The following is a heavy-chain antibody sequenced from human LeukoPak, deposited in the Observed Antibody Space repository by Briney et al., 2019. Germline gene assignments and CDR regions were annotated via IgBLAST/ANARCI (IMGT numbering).Heavy chain of an antibody. CDR1: GFTFSSYS. Sequence: GGSLRLSCAASGFTFSSYSMNWVRQAPGKGLEWVSSISSSSGYIYYADSVKGRFTISRDNAKNSLYLQMNSLRAEDTAVYYCASVYDFLRGGYWGQGTLVTVSS. J-gene: IGHJ4*02. CDR2: ISSSSGYI. CDR3: ASVYDFLRGGY. D-gene: IGHD3-3*01. V-gene: IGHV3-21*01.